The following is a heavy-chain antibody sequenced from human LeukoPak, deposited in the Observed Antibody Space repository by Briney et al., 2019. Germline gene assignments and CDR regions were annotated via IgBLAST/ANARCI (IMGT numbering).Heavy chain of an antibody. CDR2: IIPIFGTA. Sequence: SVKVSCTASGGTFSSYAISWVRQAPGQGLEWMGGIIPIFGTANYAQKFQGRVTITADESTSTAYMELSSLRSEDTAVYYCAREDQYFSIDYWGQGTLVTVSS. CDR1: GGTFSSYA. J-gene: IGHJ4*02. CDR3: AREDQYFSIDY. V-gene: IGHV1-69*13. D-gene: IGHD2/OR15-2a*01.